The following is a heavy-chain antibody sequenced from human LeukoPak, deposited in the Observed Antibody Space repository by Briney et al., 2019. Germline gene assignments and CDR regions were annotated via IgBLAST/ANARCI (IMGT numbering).Heavy chain of an antibody. J-gene: IGHJ3*02. V-gene: IGHV5-51*01. CDR1: GYGFTIYW. CDR3: VRPSIVGAFDAFDI. D-gene: IGHD1-26*01. Sequence: GASLKISCKTSGYGFTIYWFAWVRQMPGKSLEWWVVIYPGDSDTRYSPSFQGQVTISADKSTSTAYLQLSSLKASDTAMYYCVRPSIVGAFDAFDIWGQGTMVTVSS. CDR2: IYPGDSDT.